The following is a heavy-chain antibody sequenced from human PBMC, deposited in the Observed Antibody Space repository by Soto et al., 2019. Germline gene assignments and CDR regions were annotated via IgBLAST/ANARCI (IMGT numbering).Heavy chain of an antibody. CDR2: IIPIFGTA. CDR3: ARAYHENAFDI. J-gene: IGHJ3*02. V-gene: IGHV1-69*06. CDR1: GFTFSSYA. Sequence: PGGSLRLSCAASGFTFSSYAISWVRQAPGQGLEWMGGIIPIFGTANYAQKFQGRVTITADKSTSTAYMELSSLRSEDTAVYYCARAYHENAFDIWGQGTMVTVSS. D-gene: IGHD2-2*01.